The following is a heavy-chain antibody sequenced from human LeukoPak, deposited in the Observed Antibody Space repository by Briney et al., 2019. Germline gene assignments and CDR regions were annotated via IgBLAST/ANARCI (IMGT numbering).Heavy chain of an antibody. Sequence: GGSLRLSCAASGFVFSDYYMSWIRQAPGKGLEWVSYISSSGLTIHYADSVRGRFTISRDNAKNSLYLQMNSLRAEDTAVYFCARHNSGSYWGYFDYWGQGTLVTVSS. CDR2: ISSSGLTI. CDR3: ARHNSGSYWGYFDY. CDR1: GFVFSDYY. D-gene: IGHD1-26*01. J-gene: IGHJ4*02. V-gene: IGHV3-11*01.